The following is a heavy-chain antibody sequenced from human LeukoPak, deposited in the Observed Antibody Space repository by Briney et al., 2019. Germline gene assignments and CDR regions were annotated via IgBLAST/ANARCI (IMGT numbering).Heavy chain of an antibody. D-gene: IGHD1-26*01. CDR2: IYHSGST. V-gene: IGHV4-38-2*02. CDR3: ARDYKVLNGFVPREVGATGGWFDP. Sequence: SETLSLTCTVPGYSISSGYFWGWIRQPPGKGLEWIGTIYHSGSTYYNPSVKSRVTISLDTSKNQFSLKLSSVTAEDTAVYYCARDYKVLNGFVPREVGATGGWFDPWGQGTLVTVSS. J-gene: IGHJ5*02. CDR1: GYSISSGYF.